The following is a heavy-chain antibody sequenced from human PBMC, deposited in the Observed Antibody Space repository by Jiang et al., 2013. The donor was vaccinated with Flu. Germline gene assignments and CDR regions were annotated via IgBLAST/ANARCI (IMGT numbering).Heavy chain of an antibody. Sequence: VQLVESGGGLVQPGGSLRLSCAASGFTFSSYWMHWVRQAPGKGLVWVSRINSDGSSTSYADSVKGRFTISRDNAKNTLYLQMNSLRAEDTAVYYCARESDSSGWYERNYGMDVWGQGTTVTVS. CDR1: GFTFSSYW. V-gene: IGHV3-74*01. CDR2: INSDGSST. J-gene: IGHJ6*02. D-gene: IGHD6-19*01. CDR3: ARESDSSGWYERNYGMDV.